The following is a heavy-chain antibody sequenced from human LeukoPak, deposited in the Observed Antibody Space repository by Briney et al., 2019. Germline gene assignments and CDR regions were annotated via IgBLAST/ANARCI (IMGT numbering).Heavy chain of an antibody. V-gene: IGHV4-34*01. CDR3: ASASMDDDFWSGSHDY. Sequence: SETLSLTCAVYGGSFSGYYWSWIRQPPGKGLEWIGEINHSGSTNYNPSLKSRVTISVDTSKNQFSLKPSSVTAADTAVYYCASASMDDDFWSGSHDYWGQGTLVTVSS. D-gene: IGHD3-3*01. J-gene: IGHJ4*02. CDR2: INHSGST. CDR1: GGSFSGYY.